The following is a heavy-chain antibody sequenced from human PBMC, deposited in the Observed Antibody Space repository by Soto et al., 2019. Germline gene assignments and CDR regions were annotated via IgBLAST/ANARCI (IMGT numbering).Heavy chain of an antibody. D-gene: IGHD6-19*01. CDR2: ISSTSSYT. Sequence: KAVGSLRLSCAASGFTFSSYAMNWVRQTQEKGLEWVSSISSTSSYTHYSDSVKGRFTISRDNANNSLFLQMNSLRAEDTATYYCARDLALAGNYWGQGVLVTVSS. CDR1: GFTFSSYA. CDR3: ARDLALAGNY. J-gene: IGHJ4*02. V-gene: IGHV3-21*01.